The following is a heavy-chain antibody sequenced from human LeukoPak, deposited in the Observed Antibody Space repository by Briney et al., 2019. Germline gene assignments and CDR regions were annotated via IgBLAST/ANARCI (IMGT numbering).Heavy chain of an antibody. D-gene: IGHD2-2*01. Sequence: ASVKVSCKASGYTFTGYYMHWVRQAPGQGLEWMGWINPNSGGTNYAQKFQGRVTMTRDTSISTAYMELSRLRSDDTAVYYCARAFSSTRPEFDYRGQGTLVTVSS. CDR1: GYTFTGYY. J-gene: IGHJ4*02. CDR3: ARAFSSTRPEFDY. CDR2: INPNSGGT. V-gene: IGHV1-2*02.